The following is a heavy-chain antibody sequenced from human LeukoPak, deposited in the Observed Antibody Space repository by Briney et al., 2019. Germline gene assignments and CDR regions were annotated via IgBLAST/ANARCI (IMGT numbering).Heavy chain of an antibody. J-gene: IGHJ5*02. CDR1: GFTFSSYG. CDR3: AKDTGDYYDSSGYYYAGWFDP. V-gene: IGHV3-30*02. Sequence: GGSLRLSCAASGFTFSSYGMYWVRQAPGKGLECVAFIRLDGSNKYYADSVKGRFTISRDNSKNTLYPQMNSLRAEDTAVYYCAKDTGDYYDSSGYYYAGWFDPWGQGTLVTVSS. CDR2: IRLDGSNK. D-gene: IGHD3-22*01.